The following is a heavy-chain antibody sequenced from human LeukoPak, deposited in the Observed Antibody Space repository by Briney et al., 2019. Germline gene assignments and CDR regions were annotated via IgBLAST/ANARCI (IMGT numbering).Heavy chain of an antibody. CDR1: GGSISSSSYY. V-gene: IGHV4-39*01. CDR2: IYYSGST. J-gene: IGHJ4*02. CDR3: ARQLGYCSSTSCYADKVDY. D-gene: IGHD2-2*01. Sequence: SETLPLTCTVSGGSISSSSYYWGRIRQPPGKGLEWIGSIYYSGSTYYNPSLKSRVTISVDTSKNQFSLKLSSVTAADTAVYYCARQLGYCSSTSCYADKVDYWGQGTLVTVSS.